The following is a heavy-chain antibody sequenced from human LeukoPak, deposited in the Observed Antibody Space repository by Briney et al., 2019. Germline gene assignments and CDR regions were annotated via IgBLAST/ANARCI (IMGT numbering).Heavy chain of an antibody. J-gene: IGHJ4*02. CDR3: ASDTYYDFWSDSYYLDY. D-gene: IGHD3-3*01. CDR2: IIPILGIA. CDR1: GGTFSGYA. V-gene: IGHV1-69*04. Sequence: SVKVSCKASGGTFSGYAISWVRQAPGPGLEWMGRIIPILGIANYAQQFQGRVTITADKSTSTAYMELSSLRSDDTAVYYCASDTYYDFWSDSYYLDYWGQGTLVTVSS.